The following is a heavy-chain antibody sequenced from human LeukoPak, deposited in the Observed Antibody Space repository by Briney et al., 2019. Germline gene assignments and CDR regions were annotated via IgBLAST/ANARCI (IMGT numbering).Heavy chain of an antibody. D-gene: IGHD6-25*01. Sequence: GGSLRLSCAASGFTFSSYSMNWVRQAPGKGLEWVSSISSSGSSIYYADSVKGRFTISRDNAKNSLYLQMNSLRAEDTAVCYCAREDASGFDYWGQGTLVTVSS. V-gene: IGHV3-48*04. CDR1: GFTFSSYS. J-gene: IGHJ4*02. CDR3: AREDASGFDY. CDR2: ISSSGSSI.